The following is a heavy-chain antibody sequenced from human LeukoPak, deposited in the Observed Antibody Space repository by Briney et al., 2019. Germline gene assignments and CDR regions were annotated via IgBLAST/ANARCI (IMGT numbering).Heavy chain of an antibody. D-gene: IGHD2/OR15-2a*01. CDR2: IYTSAST. Sequence: SQTLSLTCTVSGGSISSGSYYWSWNRPPAGKGLEWIGRIYTSASTNSNPSIKSRVTISVDTSKNQFSLKLSSVTAADTAVYYCARDSTDYYYYMDVWGKGTTVTISS. CDR3: ARDSTDYYYYMDV. V-gene: IGHV4-61*02. J-gene: IGHJ6*03. CDR1: GGSISSGSYY.